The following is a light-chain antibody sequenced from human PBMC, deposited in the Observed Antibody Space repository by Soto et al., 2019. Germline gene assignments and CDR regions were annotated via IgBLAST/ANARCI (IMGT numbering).Light chain of an antibody. CDR3: QQYGSSPRT. J-gene: IGKJ1*01. Sequence: EVVFTESAGILSLSPVERATLSCSASQSVSSSYLAWYQQKPGQAPRLLIYGASSRATGIPDRFSGSGSGTDFTLTISRLEPEDFAVYYCQQYGSSPRTFGQGTKV. CDR2: GAS. CDR1: QSVSSSY. V-gene: IGKV3-20*01.